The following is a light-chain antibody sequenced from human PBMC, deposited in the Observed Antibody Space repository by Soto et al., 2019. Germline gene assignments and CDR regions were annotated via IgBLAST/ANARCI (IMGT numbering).Light chain of an antibody. Sequence: EIVLTQSPATLSLSPGERATLSCRASQSVTDNYLAWYQQKPGQAPRLVISGASSRTSGIPDRFSGSGSGTDFTLTISRLEPEDFAVYYCQHYGSSPETFGQGTKVDIK. V-gene: IGKV3-20*01. CDR3: QHYGSSPET. CDR1: QSVTDNY. J-gene: IGKJ1*01. CDR2: GAS.